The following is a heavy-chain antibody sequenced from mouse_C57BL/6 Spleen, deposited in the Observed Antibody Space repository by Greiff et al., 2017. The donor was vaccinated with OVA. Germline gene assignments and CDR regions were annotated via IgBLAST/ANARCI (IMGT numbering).Heavy chain of an antibody. CDR2: IRSKSNNYAT. CDR3: VRHGNYEGYYAMDY. D-gene: IGHD2-1*01. J-gene: IGHJ4*01. Sequence: EVQGVESGGGLVQPKGSLKLSCAASGFSFNTYAMNWVRQAPGKGLEWVARIRSKSNNYATYYADSVKDRFTISRDDSESMLYLQMNNLKTEDTAMYYCVRHGNYEGYYAMDYWGQGTSVTVSS. V-gene: IGHV10-1*01. CDR1: GFSFNTYA.